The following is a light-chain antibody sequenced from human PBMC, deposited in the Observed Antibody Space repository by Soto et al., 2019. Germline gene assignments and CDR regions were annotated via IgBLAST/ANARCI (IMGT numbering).Light chain of an antibody. CDR2: KAS. J-gene: IGKJ1*01. CDR3: QQYNSYSKK. V-gene: IGKV1-5*03. Sequence: DIQMTQSPSTLSASVGDSVTITCRASQSISVWLAWYQQKAGKDANHLIYKASRLESGVPSRFSGSRSETEFSLTISGLQPGDSATYYCQQYNSYSKKFGQGTKVDIK. CDR1: QSISVW.